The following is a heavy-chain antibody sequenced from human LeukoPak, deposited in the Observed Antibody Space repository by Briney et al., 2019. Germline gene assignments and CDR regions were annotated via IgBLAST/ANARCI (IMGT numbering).Heavy chain of an antibody. Sequence: ASVKVSCKASGYTFTSYGISWVRQAPGQGLEWMGWISAYNGNTNYAQKLQGRVTMTTDTSTSTAYMELRSLRSDDTAVYYCARANSSPYYYYCYYMDVWGKGTTVTVSS. V-gene: IGHV1-18*01. CDR1: GYTFTSYG. CDR2: ISAYNGNT. CDR3: ARANSSPYYYYCYYMDV. J-gene: IGHJ6*03. D-gene: IGHD6-6*01.